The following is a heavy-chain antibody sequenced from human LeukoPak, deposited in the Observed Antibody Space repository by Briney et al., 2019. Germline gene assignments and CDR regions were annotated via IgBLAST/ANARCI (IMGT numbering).Heavy chain of an antibody. D-gene: IGHD6-19*01. CDR3: ASIAVAGIWPFADAFDI. J-gene: IGHJ3*02. CDR2: IYHSGST. V-gene: IGHV4-4*02. CDR1: GGSISSSYW. Sequence: SETLSLTCGVSGGSISSSYWWSWVRQPPGKGLEWIGEIYHSGSTNYNPSLKSRVTISMDKSKNQFSLNLSSVTAADTAVYYCASIAVAGIWPFADAFDIWGQGTMVTVSS.